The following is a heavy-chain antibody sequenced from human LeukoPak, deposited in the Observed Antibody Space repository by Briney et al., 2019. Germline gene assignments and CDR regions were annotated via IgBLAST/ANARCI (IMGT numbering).Heavy chain of an antibody. D-gene: IGHD2-2*02. CDR2: IYHSGST. CDR3: ARGRDCSSTSCYSGYYYYGMDV. Sequence: SETLSLTCTVSGYSISSGYYWGWIRQPPGKGLEWIGSIYHSGSTYYNPSLKSRVTISVDTSKNQFSLKLSSVTAADTAVYYCARGRDCSSTSCYSGYYYYGMDVWGQGTTDTVSS. V-gene: IGHV4-38-2*02. J-gene: IGHJ6*02. CDR1: GYSISSGYY.